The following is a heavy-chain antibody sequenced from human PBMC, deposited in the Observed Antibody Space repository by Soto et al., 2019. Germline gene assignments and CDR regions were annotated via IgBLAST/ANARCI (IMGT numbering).Heavy chain of an antibody. CDR1: GASITGSSY. J-gene: IGHJ4*02. CDR2: FSLSGTT. CDR3: ARGMTPLGAPAWYYFDS. D-gene: IGHD2-15*01. Sequence: WETLSLTCTVSGASITGSSYWSWIRQPAGKGLEWIGRFSLSGTTNYNPSLRGRVTMSADVSKNQFSLRLTSVTAADTALYYCARGMTPLGAPAWYYFDSWGQGTLVTVS. V-gene: IGHV4-4*07.